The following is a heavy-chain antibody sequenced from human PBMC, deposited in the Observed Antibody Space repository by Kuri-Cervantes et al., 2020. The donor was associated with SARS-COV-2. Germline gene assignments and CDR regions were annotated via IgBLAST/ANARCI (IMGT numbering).Heavy chain of an antibody. CDR3: ARSGDTDCSSTSCYQSDYARVAFDI. CDR2: ISYDGSNK. CDR1: GFTFNTYS. D-gene: IGHD2-2*01. Sequence: GGSLRLSCAASGFTFNTYSMDWVRQAPGKGLEWVAVISYDGSNKYYADSVKGRFTISRDNAKNSLYLQMNSLRAEDTALYYCARSGDTDCSSTSCYQSDYARVAFDIWGQGTMVTVSS. V-gene: IGHV3-30-3*01. J-gene: IGHJ3*02.